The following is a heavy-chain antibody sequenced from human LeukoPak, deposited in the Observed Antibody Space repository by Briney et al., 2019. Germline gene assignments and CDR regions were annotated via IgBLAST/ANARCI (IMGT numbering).Heavy chain of an antibody. D-gene: IGHD1-1*01. Sequence: PGGSLRLSCAASGFTVSSNYMSWVRQAPGKGLEWVAFIRYDGSNKYYADSVKGRFTISRDNSKSTLYLQMNSLRAEDTAVYYCAKVQGAERNDGGFFDYWGQGTLVTVSS. CDR1: GFTVSSNY. CDR2: IRYDGSNK. CDR3: AKVQGAERNDGGFFDY. V-gene: IGHV3-30*02. J-gene: IGHJ4*02.